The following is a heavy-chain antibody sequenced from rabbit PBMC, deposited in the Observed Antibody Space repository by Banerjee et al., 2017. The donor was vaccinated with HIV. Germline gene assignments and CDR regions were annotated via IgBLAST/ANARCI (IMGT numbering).Heavy chain of an antibody. CDR2: IYAGSGGST. J-gene: IGHJ3*01. D-gene: IGHD6-1*01. CDR1: GFSFSSSYW. V-gene: IGHV1S45*01. CDR3: ARDPVPTGYAGYGYATTRLDL. Sequence: QEQLEESGGDLVKPEGSLTLTCTASGFSFSSSYWICWVRQAPGKGLEWIACIYAGSGGSTYYASWAKGRFTISKTSSTTVTLQMTSLTAADTATYFCARDPVPTGYAGYGYATTRLDLWGPGTLVTVS.